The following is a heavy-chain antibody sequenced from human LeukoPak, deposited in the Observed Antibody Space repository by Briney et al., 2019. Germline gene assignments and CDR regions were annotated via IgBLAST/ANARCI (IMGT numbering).Heavy chain of an antibody. CDR2: ISGSGGST. D-gene: IGHD6-19*01. J-gene: IGHJ4*02. V-gene: IGHV3-23*01. CDR3: AKDSLVGGWLVGYSFDS. CDR1: GFTFSSYA. Sequence: GGSLRLSCAASGFTFSSYAMSWVRQAPGKGLEGVSAISGSGGSTYYADSVKGRFTISRDNSKNTLFLQMNSLRAEDTAVYYCAKDSLVGGWLVGYSFDSWGQGTLVTVSS.